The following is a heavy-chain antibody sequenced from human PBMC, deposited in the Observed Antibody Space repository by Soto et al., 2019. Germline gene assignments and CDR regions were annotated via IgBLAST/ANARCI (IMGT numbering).Heavy chain of an antibody. J-gene: IGHJ4*02. CDR1: GFTFNRYS. V-gene: IGHV3-21*06. CDR3: ARESEDLTSNFDY. CDR2: ISSTTKYI. Sequence: GGTLRLPCAASGFTFNRYSMNWVRQAPGKGLEWVSSISSTTKYIYYGDAIKGRFTIPRDNAKNSMYLKMNSLRAEVTAVYYCARESEDLTSNFDYWGQGTLVTVSS.